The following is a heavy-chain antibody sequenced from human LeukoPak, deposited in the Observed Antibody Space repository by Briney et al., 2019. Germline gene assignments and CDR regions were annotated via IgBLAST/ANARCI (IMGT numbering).Heavy chain of an antibody. CDR1: GFTFSSYA. Sequence: PGGSLRLSCAASGFTFSSYAISWVRQAPGQGLEWMGRIIPILGIANYAQKFQGRVTITADKSTSTAYMELSSLRSEDTAVYYCARDWGYSYWGQGTLVTVSS. J-gene: IGHJ4*02. CDR2: IIPILGIA. V-gene: IGHV1-69*04. D-gene: IGHD3-16*01. CDR3: ARDWGYSY.